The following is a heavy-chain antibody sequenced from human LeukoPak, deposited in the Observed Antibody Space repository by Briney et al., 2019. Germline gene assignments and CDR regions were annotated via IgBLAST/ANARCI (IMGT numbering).Heavy chain of an antibody. CDR2: ISYDGSNK. CDR1: GFTFSSYA. Sequence: GGSLRLSCAASGFTFSSYAMHWVRQAPGKGLEWVAVISYDGSNKYYADSVKGRFTISRDNSKNTLYLQMNSLRAEDTAVYYCASLHSNYYDSSGQFDYWGQGTLVNVSS. J-gene: IGHJ4*02. V-gene: IGHV3-30-3*01. D-gene: IGHD3-22*01. CDR3: ASLHSNYYDSSGQFDY.